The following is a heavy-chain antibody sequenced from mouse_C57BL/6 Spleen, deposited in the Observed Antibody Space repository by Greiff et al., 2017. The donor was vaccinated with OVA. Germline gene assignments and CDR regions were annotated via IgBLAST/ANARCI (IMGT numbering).Heavy chain of an antibody. V-gene: IGHV5-17*01. D-gene: IGHD2-3*01. CDR2: ISSGSSTI. J-gene: IGHJ2*01. Sequence: VQLKESGGGLVKPGGSLKLSCAASGFTFSDYGMHWVRQAPEKGLEWVAYISSGSSTIYYADTVKGRFTISRDNAKNTLFLQMTSLRSEDTAMYYCARQGGYFYFDYWGQGTTLTVSS. CDR3: ARQGGYFYFDY. CDR1: GFTFSDYG.